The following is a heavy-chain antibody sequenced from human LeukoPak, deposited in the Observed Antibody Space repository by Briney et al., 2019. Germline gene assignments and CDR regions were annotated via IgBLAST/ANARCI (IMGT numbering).Heavy chain of an antibody. CDR1: GGSISSGDYY. CDR3: AREVPWVWNFDL. J-gene: IGHJ2*01. D-gene: IGHD1-26*01. CDR2: IYYSGST. V-gene: IGHV4-30-4*01. Sequence: SQTLSLTCTVSGGSISSGDYYWSWIRQPPGTGLEWIWYIYYSGSTYYNPSLKSRVTISVDTSKNQFSLKLNSVTAADTAVYYCAREVPWVWNFDLWGRGTLVTVSS.